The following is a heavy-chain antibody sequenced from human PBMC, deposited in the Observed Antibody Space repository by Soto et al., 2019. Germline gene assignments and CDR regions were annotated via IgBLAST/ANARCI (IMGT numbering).Heavy chain of an antibody. CDR1: GYTFTSYG. V-gene: IGHV1-18*04. Sequence: QVQLLQSGAEVKKPGASVKVSCKASGYTFTSYGISWVRQAPGQGLEWMGWISAYNGNTNYAQKLQGRVTMTTDPSTSTAYMELRSLRSADTAVYYCARDLKVVGYSRGWGYWGQGTLVTVSS. CDR3: ARDLKVVGYSRGWGY. CDR2: ISAYNGNT. J-gene: IGHJ4*02. D-gene: IGHD6-19*01.